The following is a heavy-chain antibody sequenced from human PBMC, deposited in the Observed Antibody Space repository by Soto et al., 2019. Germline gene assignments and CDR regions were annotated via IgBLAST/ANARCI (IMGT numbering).Heavy chain of an antibody. V-gene: IGHV3-30*18. CDR1: GFTFSSYG. J-gene: IGHJ4*02. Sequence: ESGGGVVQPGRSLRLSCAASGFTFSSYGMHWVRQAPGKGLEWVAVISYDGSNKYYADSVKGRFTISRDNSKNTLYLQMNSLKAEDTAVYYCAKDLAPDSSSSHYFDYWGQGTLVTVSS. D-gene: IGHD6-13*01. CDR2: ISYDGSNK. CDR3: AKDLAPDSSSSHYFDY.